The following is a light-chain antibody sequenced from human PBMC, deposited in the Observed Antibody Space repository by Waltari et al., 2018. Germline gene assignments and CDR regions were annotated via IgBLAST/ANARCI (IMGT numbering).Light chain of an antibody. CDR1: QSVSSQ. CDR3: QQCNNSPPT. J-gene: IGKJ1*01. Sequence: IVLTQSPATLSLSPGAGATLSCRASQSVSSQLVWYQQKRGQAPRLLIYDASNRATGIPARFSGSGSGTDFTLTISSLEPEDFAVYYCQQCNNSPPTFGQGTKVEIK. V-gene: IGKV3-11*01. CDR2: DAS.